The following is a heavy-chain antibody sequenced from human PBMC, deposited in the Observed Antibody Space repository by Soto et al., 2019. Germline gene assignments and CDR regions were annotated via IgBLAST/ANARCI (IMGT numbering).Heavy chain of an antibody. J-gene: IGHJ6*02. Sequence: KPSETLSLTCTVSGASISGFYWSWIRKSAGKGLEWIGRIYATGTTDYNPSLKSRVTISVDTSKNQFSLKLRSVTAADTAVYYCASDRSSGWDQGSGMDVWGQGTTVTVSS. CDR2: IYATGTT. V-gene: IGHV4-4*07. D-gene: IGHD6-19*01. CDR1: GASISGFY. CDR3: ASDRSSGWDQGSGMDV.